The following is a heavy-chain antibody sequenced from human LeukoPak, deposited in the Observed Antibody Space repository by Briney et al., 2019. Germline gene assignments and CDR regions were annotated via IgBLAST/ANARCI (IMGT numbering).Heavy chain of an antibody. Sequence: GGSLRLSCAASGFTFSSYAMSWVRQAPGKGLEWVSAMSGSGGFTYYADSVKGRFTISRDNSKNTLYLQMNSLRAEDTAVYYCARDVSWGSGIDYWGQGTQVTVS. CDR2: MSGSGGFT. CDR1: GFTFSSYA. V-gene: IGHV3-23*01. J-gene: IGHJ4*02. D-gene: IGHD7-27*01. CDR3: ARDVSWGSGIDY.